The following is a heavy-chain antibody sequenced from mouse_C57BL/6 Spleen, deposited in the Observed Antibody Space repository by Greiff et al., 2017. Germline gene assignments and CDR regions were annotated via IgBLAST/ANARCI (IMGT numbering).Heavy chain of an antibody. Sequence: QVQLQQSGPGLVQPSQSLSITCTVSGFSFTSYGVHWVRQSPGKGLEWLGVIWRGGSTDYNAAFMSRLSITKDNSKSQVFFKMNSLQADDTAIYYCAKPYDYDGRAMDYWGQGTSVTVSS. J-gene: IGHJ4*01. D-gene: IGHD2-4*01. CDR2: IWRGGST. CDR3: AKPYDYDGRAMDY. V-gene: IGHV2-5*01. CDR1: GFSFTSYG.